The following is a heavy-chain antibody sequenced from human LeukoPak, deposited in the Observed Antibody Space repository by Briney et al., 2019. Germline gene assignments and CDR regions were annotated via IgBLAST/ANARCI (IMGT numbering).Heavy chain of an antibody. Sequence: GGSLRLSCSASGFTFSHYGMHWVRQAPGKGLEYVSAISNNGGSTYYADSVKDRFTISRDNSKNTLFLQMSSLRADDTAVYYCVKGRGVITTVTTHYFDYWGQGTLVTVSS. J-gene: IGHJ4*02. CDR2: ISNNGGST. CDR3: VKGRGVITTVTTHYFDY. D-gene: IGHD4-11*01. V-gene: IGHV3-64D*09. CDR1: GFTFSHYG.